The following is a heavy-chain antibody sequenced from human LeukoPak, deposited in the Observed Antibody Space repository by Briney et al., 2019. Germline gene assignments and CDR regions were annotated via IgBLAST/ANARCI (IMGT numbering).Heavy chain of an antibody. D-gene: IGHD3-3*01. Sequence: ASVKVSCKASGGTFSSYAISWVRQAPGQGLEWMGGIIPIFGTANYAQKFQGRVTITADKSTSTAYMELSSLRSEDTAVYYCARDPLTTAITIFGVVTHRDAFDIWGQGTMVTVSS. V-gene: IGHV1-69*06. CDR2: IIPIFGTA. CDR1: GGTFSSYA. J-gene: IGHJ3*02. CDR3: ARDPLTTAITIFGVVTHRDAFDI.